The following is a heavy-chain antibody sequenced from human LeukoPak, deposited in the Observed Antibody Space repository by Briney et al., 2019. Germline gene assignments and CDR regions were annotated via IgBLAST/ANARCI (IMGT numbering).Heavy chain of an antibody. D-gene: IGHD6-6*01. CDR3: ARYEYSSSGAFDY. CDR2: INRNSGGT. J-gene: IGHJ4*02. CDR1: GYTFTGYY. V-gene: IGHV1-2*02. Sequence: ASVKLSCTASGYTFTGYYMHWVRQAPGQGLEWMGWINRNSGGTNYAQKFQGRVTMTRDTSISTAYMELSRLRSDDTGVYYCARYEYSSSGAFDYWGQGTLVTVSS.